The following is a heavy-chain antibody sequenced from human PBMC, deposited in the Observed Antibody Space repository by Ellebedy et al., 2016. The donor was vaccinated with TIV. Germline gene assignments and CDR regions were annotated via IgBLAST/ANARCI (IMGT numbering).Heavy chain of an antibody. Sequence: MPSETLSLNCAVYGGSFSGYYWSWIRQPPGKGLEWIGEINHSGSTNYNPSLKSRVTISVDTSKNQFSLKLSSVTAADTAVYYCARYNWNDDGADYWGQGTLVTVSS. D-gene: IGHD1-20*01. CDR2: INHSGST. J-gene: IGHJ4*02. CDR3: ARYNWNDDGADY. CDR1: GGSFSGYY. V-gene: IGHV4-34*01.